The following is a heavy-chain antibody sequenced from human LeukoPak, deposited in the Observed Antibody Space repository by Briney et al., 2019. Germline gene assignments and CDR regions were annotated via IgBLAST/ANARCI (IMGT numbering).Heavy chain of an antibody. V-gene: IGHV3-9*01. Sequence: GGSLRLSCAASGFTFDDYAMHWVRQAPGKRLEWVSGISWNSGSIGYADSVKGRFTISRDNAKNSLYLQMNSLRAEDTALYYCARDTGSGWYYFDYWGQGTLVTVSS. J-gene: IGHJ4*02. D-gene: IGHD6-19*01. CDR2: ISWNSGSI. CDR3: ARDTGSGWYYFDY. CDR1: GFTFDDYA.